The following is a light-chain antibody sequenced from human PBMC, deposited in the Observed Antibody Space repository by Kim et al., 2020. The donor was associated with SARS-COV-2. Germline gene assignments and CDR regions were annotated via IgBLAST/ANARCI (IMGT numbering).Light chain of an antibody. CDR2: LNSDGSH. CDR1: GGHSSYV. CDR3: QTWGTGIRV. V-gene: IGLV4-69*01. Sequence: ASVKLTCTLSGGHSSYVIAWHQQQPEKGPRYLMRLNSDGSHSKGDGVPDRFSGSSSGAERYLTISSLQSEDEADYYCQTWGTGIRVFGGGTQLTVL. J-gene: IGLJ3*02.